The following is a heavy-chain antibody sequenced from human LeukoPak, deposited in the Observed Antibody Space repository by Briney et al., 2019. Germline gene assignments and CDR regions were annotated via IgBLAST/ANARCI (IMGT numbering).Heavy chain of an antibody. J-gene: IGHJ4*02. CDR3: AREGYSSY. CDR1: GYSFTGYY. Sequence: AASVKVSCKASGYSFTGYYMHWVRQAPGQGLEWMGWVNPNSGGTTYAQKFQGRVTMTRDTSISTAYMELSRLRSDDTAVYYCAREGYSSYWDQGTLVTVSS. CDR2: VNPNSGGT. V-gene: IGHV1-2*02. D-gene: IGHD4-11*01.